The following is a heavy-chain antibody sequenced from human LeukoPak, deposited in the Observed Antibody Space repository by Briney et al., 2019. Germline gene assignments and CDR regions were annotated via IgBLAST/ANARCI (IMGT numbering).Heavy chain of an antibody. CDR3: ARPYYDSSAPPYDY. CDR2: ISAYNGNT. V-gene: IGHV1-18*01. CDR1: GYTFTSYG. Sequence: ASVEVSCKASGYTFTSYGISWVRQAPGQGLEWMGWISAYNGNTNYAQKLQGRVTMTTDTSTSTAYVELRSLRSDDTAVYYCARPYYDSSAPPYDYWGQGTLVTVSS. D-gene: IGHD3-22*01. J-gene: IGHJ4*02.